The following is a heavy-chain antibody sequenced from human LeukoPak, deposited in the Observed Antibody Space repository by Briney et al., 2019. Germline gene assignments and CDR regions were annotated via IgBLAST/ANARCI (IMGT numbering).Heavy chain of an antibody. CDR3: ASRYCSGGSCRPDWGYYGMDV. CDR1: GGSFSGYY. CDR2: INHSGST. D-gene: IGHD2-15*01. J-gene: IGHJ6*02. Sequence: PSETLSLTCAVYGGSFSGYYWSWIRQPPGKGLEWIGEINHSGSTNYNPSLKSRVTISVDTSKNQFSLKLSSVTAADTAVYYCASRYCSGGSCRPDWGYYGMDVWGQGTTVTVSS. V-gene: IGHV4-34*01.